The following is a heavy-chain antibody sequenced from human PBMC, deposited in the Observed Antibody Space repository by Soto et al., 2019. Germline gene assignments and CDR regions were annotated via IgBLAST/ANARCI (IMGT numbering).Heavy chain of an antibody. V-gene: IGHV1-69*12. CDR1: GGTFSSYA. D-gene: IGHD7-27*01. Sequence: QVQLVQSGAEVKKPGSSVKVSCKASGGTFSSYAISWVRQAPGQGLEWMGGIIPIFGTANYAQKFQGRVTITADESTSTAYMELSSLRSEDTAVYYCSRGGLQLGQNLGYFDLWGRGTLVTVSS. CDR2: IIPIFGTA. CDR3: SRGGLQLGQNLGYFDL. J-gene: IGHJ2*01.